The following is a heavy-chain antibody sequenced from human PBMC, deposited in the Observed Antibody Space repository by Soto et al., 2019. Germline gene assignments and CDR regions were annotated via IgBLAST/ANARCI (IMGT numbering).Heavy chain of an antibody. CDR2: INPANGNT. CDR1: GYTFTAYA. V-gene: IGHV1-3*05. Sequence: QVHLAQSGAEERKPGASVKVSCEATGYTFTAYAMHWVRQAPGQRLEWMGWINPANGNTKYSQKFQGRLTITSDTSANTVYMELNSLTSEDTAMNYCTRSAISPYGGLIGPFDYWGQGNLVTVSS. D-gene: IGHD3-16*02. CDR3: TRSAISPYGGLIGPFDY. J-gene: IGHJ4*02.